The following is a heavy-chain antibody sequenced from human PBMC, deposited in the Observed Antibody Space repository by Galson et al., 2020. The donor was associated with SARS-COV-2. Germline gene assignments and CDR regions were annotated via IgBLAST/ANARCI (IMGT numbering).Heavy chain of an antibody. CDR3: TSLGRGSYRVIDY. Sequence: GGSLRLSCTASGFTFGDYAMSWFRQAPGKGLEWVGFIRSKAYGGTTEYAASVKGRFTISRDDSKSIAYLQMNSLKTEDTAVYYCTSLGRGSYRVIDYWGQGTLVTVSS. D-gene: IGHD3-16*02. J-gene: IGHJ4*02. CDR2: IRSKAYGGTT. CDR1: GFTFGDYA. V-gene: IGHV3-49*03.